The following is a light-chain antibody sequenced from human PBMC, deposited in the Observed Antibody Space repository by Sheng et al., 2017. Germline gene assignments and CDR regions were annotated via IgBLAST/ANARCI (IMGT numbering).Light chain of an antibody. Sequence: DIVLTQSPGTLSLSPGERATLSCKASQSVSSNYLGWYQQKPGQAPRLLIYGASNRATGIPDRFSGSGSGTDFTLTISRLEPEDSAVYYCQQYSTSPPIFAFGPGTKVDIK. J-gene: IGKJ3*01. V-gene: IGKV3-20*01. CDR1: QSVSSNY. CDR3: QQYSTSPPIFA. CDR2: GAS.